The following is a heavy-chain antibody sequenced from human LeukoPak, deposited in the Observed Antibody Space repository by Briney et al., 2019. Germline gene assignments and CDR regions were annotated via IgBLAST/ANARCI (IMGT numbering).Heavy chain of an antibody. J-gene: IGHJ4*02. CDR2: ISSSGSTI. CDR3: ARSLVGTTGKIFDY. CDR1: GFTFSSYE. D-gene: IGHD1-1*01. Sequence: GGSLRLSCAASGFTFSSYEMNWVGQAPGKGLEWVSYISSSGSTIYYADSVKGRFTISRDNAKNSLYLQMNSLRAEDTAVYYCARSLVGTTGKIFDYWGQGTLVTVSS. V-gene: IGHV3-48*03.